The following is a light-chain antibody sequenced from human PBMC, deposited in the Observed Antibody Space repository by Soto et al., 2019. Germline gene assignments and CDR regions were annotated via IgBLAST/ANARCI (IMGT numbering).Light chain of an antibody. V-gene: IGKV3-20*01. Sequence: EIVMTQSPATLSVSPGERATRSCRASQSVSSNLAWYQQRFGQAPRLLIYDASRRATGIPDRFSGSGSGTDFTLTISGLEPEDFAVYYGQQYDSSPPITFGQGTRLEIK. CDR3: QQYDSSPPIT. CDR1: QSVSSN. J-gene: IGKJ5*01. CDR2: DAS.